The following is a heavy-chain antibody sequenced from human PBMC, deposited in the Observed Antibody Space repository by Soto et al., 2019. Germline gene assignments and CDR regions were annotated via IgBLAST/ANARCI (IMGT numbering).Heavy chain of an antibody. CDR1: GGPITSSSSN. V-gene: IGHV4-39*01. CDR3: ARRGKQWLSVPVAFDI. J-gene: IGHJ3*02. CDR2: IYLSGSP. D-gene: IGHD6-19*01. Sequence: QLQLQESGPGLVKPSETLSLTCTVSGGPITSSSSNWGWIRQPPGKGLEWIGSIYLSGSPHHNPSLQSPVTISVDTSKTRFSLKLSSVTAADTAVYYGARRGKQWLSVPVAFDIWGQGTMVTVSS.